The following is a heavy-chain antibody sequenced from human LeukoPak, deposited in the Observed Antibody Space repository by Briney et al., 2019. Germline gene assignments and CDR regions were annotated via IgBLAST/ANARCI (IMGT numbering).Heavy chain of an antibody. J-gene: IGHJ3*02. CDR1: GFTLSRNW. V-gene: IGHV3-21*01. D-gene: IGHD2-15*01. Sequence: GGSLRLSCSASGFTLSRNWMHWVRQAPGKGLEWVSSISSSSGYIYYADSVKGRFTISRDNAKNSLYLQMNSLRAEDTAVYYCARGYCSGDSCYTRDAFDIWGQGTMVTVSS. CDR2: ISSSSGYI. CDR3: ARGYCSGDSCYTRDAFDI.